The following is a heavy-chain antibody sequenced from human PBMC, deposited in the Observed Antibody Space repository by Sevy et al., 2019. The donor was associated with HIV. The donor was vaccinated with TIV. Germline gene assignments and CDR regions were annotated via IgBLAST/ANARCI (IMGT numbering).Heavy chain of an antibody. CDR2: INTNTGNP. J-gene: IGHJ4*02. CDR3: ARDHEGSSGWYVHFDY. CDR1: GYTFTTYA. Sequence: ASVKVSCKASGYTFTTYAMSWVRQAPGQGLEWLGWINTNTGNPTYAQGFTGRFVFSLDTSVSTAYLQISSLKADDTAVYYCARDHEGSSGWYVHFDYWGQGTLVTVSS. D-gene: IGHD6-19*01. V-gene: IGHV7-4-1*02.